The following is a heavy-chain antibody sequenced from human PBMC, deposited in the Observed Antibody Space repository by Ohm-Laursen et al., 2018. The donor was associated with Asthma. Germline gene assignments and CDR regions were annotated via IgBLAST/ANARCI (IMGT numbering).Heavy chain of an antibody. Sequence: SLRLSCSAFGYTFSSYGMHWVRQAPGKGLEWVAVISYDGSNKYYADSVKGRFTISRDNSKNTLYLQMNSLRAEDTAVYYCAKDMVAYYDFWSGYYNSLDYWGQGTLVTVSS. D-gene: IGHD3-3*01. J-gene: IGHJ4*02. V-gene: IGHV3-30*18. CDR3: AKDMVAYYDFWSGYYNSLDY. CDR2: ISYDGSNK. CDR1: GYTFSSYG.